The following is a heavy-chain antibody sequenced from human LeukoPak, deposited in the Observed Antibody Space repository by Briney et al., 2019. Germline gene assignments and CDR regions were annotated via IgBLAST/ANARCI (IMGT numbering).Heavy chain of an antibody. CDR3: ARPVGGWFDP. CDR2: VNLSGVT. V-gene: IGHV4-34*01. D-gene: IGHD3-16*01. J-gene: IGHJ5*02. CDR1: GGSFRGYY. Sequence: PSETLSLTCAVYGGSFRGYYWSWVRQPPGMGLEWIGEVNLSGVTNYNPSLKSRITMSLDTSKNHFSLKLSSVTAADTAVYYCARPVGGWFDPWGQGTLVTVSS.